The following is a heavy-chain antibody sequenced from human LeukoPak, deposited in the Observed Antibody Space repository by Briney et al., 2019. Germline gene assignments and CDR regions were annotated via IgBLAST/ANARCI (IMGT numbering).Heavy chain of an antibody. CDR3: ARALRPYGSGTYPDY. D-gene: IGHD3-10*01. Sequence: SQTLSLTCTVSGYSISSGFYWGWIRQPPGKGLEWIGNIYHSGSTYYNPSLKSRVTISVDTSKNQFSLKLSSVTAADTAVYYCARALRPYGSGTYPDYWGQGTLVTVSS. V-gene: IGHV4-38-2*02. J-gene: IGHJ4*02. CDR1: GYSISSGFY. CDR2: IYHSGST.